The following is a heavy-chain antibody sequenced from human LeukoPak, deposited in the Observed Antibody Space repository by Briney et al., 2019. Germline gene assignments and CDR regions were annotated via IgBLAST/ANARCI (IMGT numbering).Heavy chain of an antibody. CDR3: AREISAGGFDY. CDR2: IGGSSRSG. V-gene: IGHV3-21*01. J-gene: IGHJ4*02. D-gene: IGHD6-13*01. CDR1: GFTFSDYS. Sequence: GGSLRLSCAASGFTFSDYSMNWVRQARGRGLEWVSSIGGSSRSGFYADSMKGRFTISRDNTRNSLYLQMNSLRAEDTAVYYCAREISAGGFDYWGQGTLVTVSS.